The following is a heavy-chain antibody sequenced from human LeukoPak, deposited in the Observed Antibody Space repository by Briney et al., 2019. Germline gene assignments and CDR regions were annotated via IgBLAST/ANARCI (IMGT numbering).Heavy chain of an antibody. J-gene: IGHJ3*02. CDR2: ISYDGKNM. CDR3: ARTPTTVTLADAFDI. Sequence: GGSLRLSCAASGLNFATSGMHWVRQAPGKGLEWVAVISYDGKNMYYADSVKGRFTISRDNSKNTLYLQMNSLRVEDTAVYYCARTPTTVTLADAFDIWGQGTLVTVSS. D-gene: IGHD4-17*01. CDR1: GLNFATSG. V-gene: IGHV3-30*03.